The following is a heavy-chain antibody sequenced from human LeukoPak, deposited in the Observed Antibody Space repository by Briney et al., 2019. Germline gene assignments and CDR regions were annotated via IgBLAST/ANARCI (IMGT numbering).Heavy chain of an antibody. Sequence: GASVKVSRKASGYAFTAYNVHWVRQAPGQGLEWMGWINPNSGGTNYAQKFQGWVTMTRDTSISTAYMELSRLRSDDTAVYYCARLSTRIAVAGTWFDYWGQGTLVTVSS. D-gene: IGHD6-19*01. CDR1: GYAFTAYN. CDR3: ARLSTRIAVAGTWFDY. J-gene: IGHJ4*02. CDR2: INPNSGGT. V-gene: IGHV1-2*04.